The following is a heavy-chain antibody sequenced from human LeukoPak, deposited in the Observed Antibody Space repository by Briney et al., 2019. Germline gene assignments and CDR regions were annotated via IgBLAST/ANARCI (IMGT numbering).Heavy chain of an antibody. Sequence: GGPLRFSFAASGFTFSSYSMNWVRQAPGKGLEWVSPISDTRTYYADAWKGRFTISRDNSKNTVFLQMNSLRAEDTAVYYCVKEHVDRAFTRSFEIWGQGTVVTVSS. J-gene: IGHJ3*02. CDR1: GFTFSSYS. CDR2: ISDTRT. D-gene: IGHD3-10*01. CDR3: VKEHVDRAFTRSFEI. V-gene: IGHV3-23*01.